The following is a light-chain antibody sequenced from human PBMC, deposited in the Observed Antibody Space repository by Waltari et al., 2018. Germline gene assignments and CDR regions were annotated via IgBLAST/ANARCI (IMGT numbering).Light chain of an antibody. J-gene: IGKJ5*01. CDR2: KAS. V-gene: IGKV1-5*03. CDR3: QQYVSYPIT. Sequence: DIQMTQSPSTLSASVGDRVTITCRASQSISTWLAWCLRKPGKAPTLLIYKASSLESGVPSRFSGSGSGTEFTLTISSLQPDDFATYFCQQYVSYPITFGQGTRLEIK. CDR1: QSISTW.